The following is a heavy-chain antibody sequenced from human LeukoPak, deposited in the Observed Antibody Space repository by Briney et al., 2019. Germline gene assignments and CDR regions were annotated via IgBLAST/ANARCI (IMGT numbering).Heavy chain of an antibody. J-gene: IGHJ4*02. CDR3: AKGSGSSGRGIDY. V-gene: IGHV3-23*01. CDR2: IGGSGGGT. D-gene: IGHD1-26*01. Sequence: GGSLRLSCAASGFSFYNYALNWVRQAPEKGLEWVSVIGGSGGGTYYADSVKGRFTIFRDSSKNTLYLQMNNLRAEDTAVYYCAKGSGSSGRGIDYWGQGTLVTVSS. CDR1: GFSFYNYA.